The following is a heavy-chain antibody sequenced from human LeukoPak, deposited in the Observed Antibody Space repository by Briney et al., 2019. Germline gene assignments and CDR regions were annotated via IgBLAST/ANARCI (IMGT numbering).Heavy chain of an antibody. CDR1: GYRFTTYW. Sequence: HGESLKISCKGSGYRFTTYWIAWVRQMPGKGLEWMGRIDPSDSYTNYSPSFQGHVTISADKSISTAYLQWSSLKASDTAMYYCARHGGFGETDWFDPWGQGTLVTVSS. CDR2: IDPSDSYT. CDR3: ARHGGFGETDWFDP. J-gene: IGHJ5*02. V-gene: IGHV5-10-1*01. D-gene: IGHD3-10*01.